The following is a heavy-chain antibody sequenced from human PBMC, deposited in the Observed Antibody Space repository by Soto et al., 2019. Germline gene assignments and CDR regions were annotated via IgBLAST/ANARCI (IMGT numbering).Heavy chain of an antibody. J-gene: IGHJ2*01. CDR1: CYTFTSYG. CDR3: ARDRAARPVWYFDI. Sequence: AGAKVSCKAPCYTFTSYGISLLRRSPGQGFEWMVWISAYNGNTNYAQKLQGRVTMTTDTSTSTAYMELRSLRSDDTAVYHCARDRAARPVWYFDIWGRGTLVTVSS. D-gene: IGHD6-6*01. CDR2: ISAYNGNT. V-gene: IGHV1-18*01.